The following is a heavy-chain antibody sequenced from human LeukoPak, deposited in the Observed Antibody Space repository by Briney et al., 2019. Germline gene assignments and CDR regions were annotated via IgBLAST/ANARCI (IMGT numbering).Heavy chain of an antibody. J-gene: IGHJ4*02. D-gene: IGHD3-9*01. CDR3: ARASANYDILTGYYNVFDY. V-gene: IGHV4-4*07. Sequence: SETLSLTCTVSGGSFTNYYWSWIRQPAGKGLEWIGRIYTSGSTNYNPSLKSRVTMSVDTSKNQFSLKLSSVTAADTAVYYCARASANYDILTGYYNVFDYWGQGTLVTVSS. CDR2: IYTSGST. CDR1: GGSFTNYY.